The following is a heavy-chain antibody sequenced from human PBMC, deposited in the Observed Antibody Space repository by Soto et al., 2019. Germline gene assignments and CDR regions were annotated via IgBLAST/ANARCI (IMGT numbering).Heavy chain of an antibody. CDR2: IYDGDSA. J-gene: IGHJ5*02. CDR3: ARAFYDPPAYTLDP. Sequence: SETLSLTCTVSGGSISSYYWSWIRQPPGKGLEWIGYIYDGDSANYNPSLKSRVTISVDTSKKQFSLRLSSVTAADTAVYYCARAFYDPPAYTLDPRGQGPLVTLSS. V-gene: IGHV4-59*01. CDR1: GGSISSYY. D-gene: IGHD3-16*01.